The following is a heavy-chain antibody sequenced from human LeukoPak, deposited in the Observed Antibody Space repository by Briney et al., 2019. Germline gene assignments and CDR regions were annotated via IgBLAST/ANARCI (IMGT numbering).Heavy chain of an antibody. CDR2: MYTSGST. J-gene: IGHJ6*03. D-gene: IGHD1-1*01. CDR1: GGSFSGYY. V-gene: IGHV4-4*07. Sequence: SETLSLTCAVYGGSFSGYYWSWIRQPAGKGLEWIGHMYTSGSTNYNPSLKSRVTMSVDTSKNQFSLKLSSVTAADTAVYYCARDSWNDDYYYYMDVWGKGTTVTISS. CDR3: ARDSWNDDYYYYMDV.